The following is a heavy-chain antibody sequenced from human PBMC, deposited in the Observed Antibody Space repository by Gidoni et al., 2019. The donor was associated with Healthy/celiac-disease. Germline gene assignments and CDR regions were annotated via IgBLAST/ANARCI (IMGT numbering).Heavy chain of an antibody. CDR1: GFTFSNAW. CDR2: MKSKTDGGTT. CDR3: TTDPWELENS. Sequence: EVQLLESGGGLVKPGGSLRLSCAASGFTFSNAWMSWVRQAPGKGLDWVGRMKSKTDGGTTDYAAPVKGRFTISRDDSKNTLYLQMNSLKTEDTAVYYCTTDPWELENSWGQGTLVTVSS. V-gene: IGHV3-15*01. D-gene: IGHD1-26*01. J-gene: IGHJ4*02.